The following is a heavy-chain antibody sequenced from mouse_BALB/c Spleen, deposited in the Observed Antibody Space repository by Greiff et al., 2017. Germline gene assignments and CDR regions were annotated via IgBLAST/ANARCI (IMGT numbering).Heavy chain of an antibody. J-gene: IGHJ3*01. Sequence: VQLVESGPELVKPGASVKISCKASGYAFSSSWMNWVKQRPGQGLEWIGRIYPGDGDTNYNGKFKGKATLTADKSSSTAYMQLSSLTSVDSAVYFCARWGDYSAYWGQGTLVTVSA. D-gene: IGHD2-13*01. CDR3: ARWGDYSAY. V-gene: IGHV1-82*01. CDR1: GYAFSSSW. CDR2: IYPGDGDT.